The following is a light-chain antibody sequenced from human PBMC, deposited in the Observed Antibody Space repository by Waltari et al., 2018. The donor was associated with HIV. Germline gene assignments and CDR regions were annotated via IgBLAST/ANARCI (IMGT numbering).Light chain of an antibody. CDR2: KDR. V-gene: IGLV3-25*03. CDR3: QSSDISGNYWV. CDR1: TLPKQY. Sequence: SYGLTQPPPVSVSPGQTATITCSGDTLPKQYGYWYQQKPGHAPVMVIYKDRERPSGIPERFSGSSSATTATLTISGVQPEDEADYYCQSSDISGNYWVLGGGTKLTVL. J-gene: IGLJ2*01.